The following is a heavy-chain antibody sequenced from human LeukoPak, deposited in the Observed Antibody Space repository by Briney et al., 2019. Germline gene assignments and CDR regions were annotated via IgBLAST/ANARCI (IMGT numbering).Heavy chain of an antibody. V-gene: IGHV1-2*06. CDR1: GYTFTGYY. Sequence: ASVKVSCKASGYTFTGYYMHWVRQAPGQGLEWMGRINPNSGGTNYAQKFQGRVTKTRDTSISTAYMELSRLRSDDTAVYYCARVRSGSGSYYNVIYYYYYMDVWGKGTTVTVSS. CDR2: INPNSGGT. D-gene: IGHD3-10*01. CDR3: ARVRSGSGSYYNVIYYYYYMDV. J-gene: IGHJ6*03.